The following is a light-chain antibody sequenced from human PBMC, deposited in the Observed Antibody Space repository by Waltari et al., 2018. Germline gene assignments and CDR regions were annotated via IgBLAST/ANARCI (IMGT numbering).Light chain of an antibody. CDR2: EDN. V-gene: IGLV3-22*01. J-gene: IGLJ3*02. CDR1: FLEEHF. Sequence: SYELTQLPSLPVSPGQTARITCSGAFLEEHFVDWYQQKPGQAPKLLIYEDNKRFPGTPERVSGATSGNTATLIISRVLSEDEADYYCLSGDDDNWVFGGGTKLTVL. CDR3: LSGDDDNWV.